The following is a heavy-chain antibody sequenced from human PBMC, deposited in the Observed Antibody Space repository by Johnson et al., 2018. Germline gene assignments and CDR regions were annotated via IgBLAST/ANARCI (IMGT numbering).Heavy chain of an antibody. CDR3: ARGLLPYDRNDGPAFDI. V-gene: IGHV3-21*01. CDR1: GFTFSVYS. Sequence: VQLVESGGGLVKPGGSLRLSCAASGFTFSVYSVDWVRQAPGKGLDWVASISSSTSFIYYADSVEGRFTISRDHAKNSLYLQMNSLRVEDTAVYYCARGLLPYDRNDGPAFDIWGQGTMVSVSS. CDR2: ISSSTSFI. D-gene: IGHD1-1*01. J-gene: IGHJ3*02.